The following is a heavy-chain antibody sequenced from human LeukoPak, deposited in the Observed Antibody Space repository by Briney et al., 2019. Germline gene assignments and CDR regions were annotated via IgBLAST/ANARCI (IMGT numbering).Heavy chain of an antibody. D-gene: IGHD6-13*01. J-gene: IGHJ5*02. CDR3: AKRRYDTSSLDWFDP. CDR1: GFTFSSYG. V-gene: IGHV3-23*01. Sequence: GGSLRLSCAASGFTFSSYGMSWVRQAPGKGLEWVSTISGTGANTYYADSVKGRFTISRDNSKSTLYLQMNSLRVEDAAVYYCAKRRYDTSSLDWFDPWGQGTLVTVSA. CDR2: ISGTGANT.